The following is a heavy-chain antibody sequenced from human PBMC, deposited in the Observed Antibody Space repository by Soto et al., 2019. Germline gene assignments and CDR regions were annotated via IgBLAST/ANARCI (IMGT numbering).Heavy chain of an antibody. CDR2: ISGSGGST. Sequence: EVQLLESGGGLVQPGGSLRLSCAASGFTFSSYAMSWVRQAAGKGLEWFSAISGSGGSTYYADSVKGRLTISRDNSKNTLYLQMNSLRAEDTAVYYCAKEDLMATIPFDYWGQGTLVTVSS. CDR1: GFTFSSYA. CDR3: AKEDLMATIPFDY. V-gene: IGHV3-23*01. D-gene: IGHD2-8*01. J-gene: IGHJ4*02.